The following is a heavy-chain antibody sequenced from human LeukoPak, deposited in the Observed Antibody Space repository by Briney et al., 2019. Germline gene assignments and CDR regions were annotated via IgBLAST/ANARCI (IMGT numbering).Heavy chain of an antibody. Sequence: GGSLRLSCAASGFTFSSYWMSWVRQAPGKGLEWVANIRQDGSEKYYVDSVKGRFTISRDNAKNSLYLQMNSLRAEDTAVYYCASGYYWNWFDPWGQGTLVTVSS. CDR1: GFTFSSYW. CDR3: ASGYYWNWFDP. J-gene: IGHJ5*02. D-gene: IGHD3-22*01. CDR2: IRQDGSEK. V-gene: IGHV3-7*01.